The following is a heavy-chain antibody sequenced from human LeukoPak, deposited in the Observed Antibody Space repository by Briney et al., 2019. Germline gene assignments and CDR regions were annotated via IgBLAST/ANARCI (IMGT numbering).Heavy chain of an antibody. J-gene: IGHJ4*02. CDR3: ARGDYYGSGNFDY. V-gene: IGHV4-30-2*01. CDR1: GGSISSGGYS. CDR2: IYHSGST. D-gene: IGHD3-10*01. Sequence: SETLSLTCAVSGGSISSGGYSWSWIRQPPGKGLEWIGYIYHSGSTYYNPSLKSRVTISVDRSKNQFSLKLGSVTAADSAVYYCARGDYYGSGNFDYWSQGALVTVSS.